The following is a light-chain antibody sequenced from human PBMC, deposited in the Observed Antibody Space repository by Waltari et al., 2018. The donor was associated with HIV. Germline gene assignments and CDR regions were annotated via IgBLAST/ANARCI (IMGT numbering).Light chain of an antibody. Sequence: SYELTQPPSVSVSPGLTATITCSGDILSKEYVYWYQQRPGKAPVLVIYKDSERPSGIPERFSGSGSGTTVTLTISGVQAEDEADYYCRSADISGTEWVFGGGTKLTVL. CDR3: RSADISGTEWV. J-gene: IGLJ3*02. CDR2: KDS. V-gene: IGLV3-25*03. CDR1: ILSKEY.